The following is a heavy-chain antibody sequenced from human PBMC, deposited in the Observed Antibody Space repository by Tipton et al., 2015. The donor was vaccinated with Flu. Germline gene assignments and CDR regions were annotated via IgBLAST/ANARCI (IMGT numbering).Heavy chain of an antibody. CDR3: ARDRGDTAMVMIYYYYGMDV. Sequence: TLSLTCTVSGGSISSSSYYWGWIRQPPGKGLEWIGSIYYSGSTYYNPSLKSRVTISVDTSKNQFSLKLSSVTAVDTAVYYCARDRGDTAMVMIYYYYGMDVWGQGTTVTVSS. CDR2: IYYSGST. J-gene: IGHJ6*02. V-gene: IGHV4-39*07. CDR1: GGSISSSSYY. D-gene: IGHD5-18*01.